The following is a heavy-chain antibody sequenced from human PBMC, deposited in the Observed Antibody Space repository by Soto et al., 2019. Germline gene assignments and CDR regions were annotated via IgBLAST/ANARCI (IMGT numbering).Heavy chain of an antibody. CDR2: ISGSGGST. Sequence: EVQLLESGGGLVQPGGSLRLSCAASGFTFSSYAMSWVLQAPGKGLEWVSAISGSGGSTYYADSVKGRFTISRDNSKNTLYLQMNSLRAEDTAVYYCAKEGYSGSYYVPYFDYWGQGTLVTVSS. D-gene: IGHD1-26*01. CDR1: GFTFSSYA. V-gene: IGHV3-23*01. CDR3: AKEGYSGSYYVPYFDY. J-gene: IGHJ4*02.